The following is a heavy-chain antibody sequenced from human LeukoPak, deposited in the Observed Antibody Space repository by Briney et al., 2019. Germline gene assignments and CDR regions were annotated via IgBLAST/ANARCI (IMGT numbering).Heavy chain of an antibody. V-gene: IGHV3-48*01. CDR3: AKTKQNYYDSSGYYYV. Sequence: GGSLRLSCAASGFTFSNYSMNWVRQAPGKGLEWVSYISRSSSTIYYADSVKGRFTISRDNSKNTLYLQMNSLRAEDTAVYYCAKTKQNYYDSSGYYYVWGQGTLVTVSS. CDR2: ISRSSSTI. CDR1: GFTFSNYS. J-gene: IGHJ4*02. D-gene: IGHD3-22*01.